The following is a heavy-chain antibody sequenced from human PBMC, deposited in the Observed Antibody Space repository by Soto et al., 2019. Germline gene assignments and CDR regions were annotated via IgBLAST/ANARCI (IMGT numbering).Heavy chain of an antibody. V-gene: IGHV4-59*01. Sequence: QVQLQESGPGLVKPSETLSLTCTVSGASISSYYWNWIRQPPGKGLEWIGYIYYSGSTNYNPSLTSRVTISVDTSKSQFSLKLSSVTAADTAVYYCARRMVRGSSWFDPWGQGTLVTVSS. J-gene: IGHJ5*02. CDR1: GASISSYY. D-gene: IGHD3-10*01. CDR3: ARRMVRGSSWFDP. CDR2: IYYSGST.